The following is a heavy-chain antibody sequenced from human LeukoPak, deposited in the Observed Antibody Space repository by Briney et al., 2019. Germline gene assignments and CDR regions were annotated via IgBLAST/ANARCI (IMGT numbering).Heavy chain of an antibody. D-gene: IGHD2-21*02. CDR3: ARDLTAYYYYMDV. CDR2: IYYSGNT. Sequence: SETLSLTCTVSGGSISSTSYYWGWIRQPPGKGLEWIGNIYYSGNTYYNPSLKSRVTISVDTSKNQFSLKLSSVTAADTAVYYCARDLTAYYYYMDVWGKGTTATVSS. V-gene: IGHV4-39*07. J-gene: IGHJ6*03. CDR1: GGSISSTSYY.